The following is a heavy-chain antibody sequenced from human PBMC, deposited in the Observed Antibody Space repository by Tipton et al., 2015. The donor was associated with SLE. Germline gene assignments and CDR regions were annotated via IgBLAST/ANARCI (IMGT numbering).Heavy chain of an antibody. J-gene: IGHJ6*03. CDR3: AKDLGSYYHHYMDV. CDR1: GGTFSSYA. Sequence: QLVQSGAEVKKPGSSVKVSCKASGGTFSSYAISWVRQAPGQGLEWMGGIIPIFGTANYAQKFQGRVTITADKSTSTAYMELSSLRSEDTAVYYCAKDLGSYYHHYMDVWGKGTTVTVSS. V-gene: IGHV1-69*06. D-gene: IGHD1-26*01. CDR2: IIPIFGTA.